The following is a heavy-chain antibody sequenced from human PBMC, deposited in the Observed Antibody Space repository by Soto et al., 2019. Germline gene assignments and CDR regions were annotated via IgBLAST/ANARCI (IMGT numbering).Heavy chain of an antibody. CDR2: INHSGST. Sequence: SETLSLTCAVYGGSFSGYYWSWIRQPPGKGLEWIGEINHSGSTNYNPSLKSRVTISVDTSKNQFSLKLSSVTAADTAVYYCARFKGGAYGMDVWGQGTTVTVSS. CDR3: ARFKGGAYGMDV. D-gene: IGHD2-15*01. J-gene: IGHJ6*02. V-gene: IGHV4-34*01. CDR1: GGSFSGYY.